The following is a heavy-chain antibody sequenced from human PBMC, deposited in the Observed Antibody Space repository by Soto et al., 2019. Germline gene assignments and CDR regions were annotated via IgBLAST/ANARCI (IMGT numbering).Heavy chain of an antibody. Sequence: GGSLRLSCAASGFTFSSYAMSWVRQAPGKGLEWVSAISGSGGSTYYADSVKGRFTISRDNSKNTLYLQMNSLRAEDTAVYYCAKDGPITMVGEVTIHFDSGGQGPLVPVSS. J-gene: IGHJ4*02. CDR3: AKDGPITMVGEVTIHFDS. D-gene: IGHD3-10*01. CDR1: GFTFSSYA. V-gene: IGHV3-23*01. CDR2: ISGSGGST.